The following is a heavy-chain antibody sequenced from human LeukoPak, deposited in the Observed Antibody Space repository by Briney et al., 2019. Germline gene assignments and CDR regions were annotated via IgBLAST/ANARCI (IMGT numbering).Heavy chain of an antibody. Sequence: GGSLRLSCAASGFTFSSYWMHWVRQVPGKGLVWVSRINSDGSSTMYADSVKGRFTISRDNAKNTLYMQMNSLRVEDTAVHYCARDPAPQGWFDSWGQGTLVIVSS. CDR2: INSDGSST. CDR3: ARDPAPQGWFDS. CDR1: GFTFSSYW. J-gene: IGHJ5*01. V-gene: IGHV3-74*03.